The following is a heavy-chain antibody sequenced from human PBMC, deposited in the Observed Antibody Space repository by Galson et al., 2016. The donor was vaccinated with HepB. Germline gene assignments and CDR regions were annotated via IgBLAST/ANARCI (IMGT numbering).Heavy chain of an antibody. J-gene: IGHJ4*02. CDR2: ISDSGSNT. V-gene: IGHV3-53*01. CDR1: GFTVSNNY. D-gene: IGHD1-26*01. Sequence: SLRLSCAASGFTVSNNYMSWVRQAPGKGLAWVSVISDSGSNTYYADSVKGRFTISRDNSKNTLYLQMNSLRAEDTAVYYCAAYHFRGSNPPGGFDYWGQGSLVTVSS. CDR3: AAYHFRGSNPPGGFDY.